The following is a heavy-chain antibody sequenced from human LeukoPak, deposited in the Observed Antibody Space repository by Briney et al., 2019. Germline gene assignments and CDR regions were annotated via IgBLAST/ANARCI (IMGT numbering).Heavy chain of an antibody. CDR3: ARGGIAVAGTLYGMDV. Sequence: SETLSLTCAVSDDSFSSHYWTWIRQPPGKGLEWIGYISYIGTTNYNPSLKSRVTISIDTSKNQFSLKLSSVTAADTAVYYCARGGIAVAGTLYGMDVWGQGTTVIVSS. D-gene: IGHD6-19*01. V-gene: IGHV4-59*11. J-gene: IGHJ6*02. CDR2: ISYIGTT. CDR1: DDSFSSHY.